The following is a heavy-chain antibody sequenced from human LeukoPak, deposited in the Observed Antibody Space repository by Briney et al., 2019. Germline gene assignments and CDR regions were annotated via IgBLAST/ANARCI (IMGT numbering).Heavy chain of an antibody. CDR1: GFTFSSYA. CDR2: ISGSGGST. V-gene: IGHV3-23*01. CDR3: ARDYGVAGFGYFDY. Sequence: GGSLRLSRAASGFTFSSYAMSWVRQAPGKGLEWVSAISGSGGSTYYADSVKGRFTISRDNSKNTLYLQMNSLRAEDTAVYYCARDYGVAGFGYFDYWGQGTLVTVSS. D-gene: IGHD3-16*01. J-gene: IGHJ4*02.